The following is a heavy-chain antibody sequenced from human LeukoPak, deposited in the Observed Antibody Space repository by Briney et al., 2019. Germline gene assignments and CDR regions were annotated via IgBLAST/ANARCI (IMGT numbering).Heavy chain of an antibody. Sequence: ASVKVSCKASGYTFTTYGIVWLRQAPGEGLEWMGWISPYNDNTKYAQKLQGRVTMTADTSTSTAYMELRSLRSDDTAVYYCARVRGYSYGALDYWGQGTLVTVSS. CDR1: GYTFTTYG. V-gene: IGHV1-18*01. D-gene: IGHD5-18*01. J-gene: IGHJ4*02. CDR3: ARVRGYSYGALDY. CDR2: ISPYNDNT.